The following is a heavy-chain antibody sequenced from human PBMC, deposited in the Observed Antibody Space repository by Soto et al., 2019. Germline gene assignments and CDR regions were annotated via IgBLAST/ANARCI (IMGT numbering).Heavy chain of an antibody. CDR2: ISYDGSNK. J-gene: IGHJ5*02. CDR3: ARLDTGFDP. CDR1: GFTFSSYA. D-gene: IGHD2-2*02. Sequence: QVQLVESGGGVVQPGRFLRLSCAASGFTFSSYAMHWVRQAPGKGLEWVAVISYDGSNKYYADSVKGRFTISRDNSKNTLYLQMNSLRAEDTAVYYCARLDTGFDPWGQGTLVTVSS. V-gene: IGHV3-30-3*01.